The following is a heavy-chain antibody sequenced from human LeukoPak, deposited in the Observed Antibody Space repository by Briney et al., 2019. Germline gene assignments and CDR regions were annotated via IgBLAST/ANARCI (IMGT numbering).Heavy chain of an antibody. J-gene: IGHJ4*02. CDR3: ARVGYSSGWYHSDY. Sequence: GGSLRLSCAASGFTLSSYWMNWVRQAPGKGLEWVANIKQDGSEKYYVDSVKGRFTISRDNAKNSLYLQMNSLRAEDTAVYYCARVGYSSGWYHSDYWGQGTLVTVSS. V-gene: IGHV3-7*01. CDR2: IKQDGSEK. CDR1: GFTLSSYW. D-gene: IGHD6-19*01.